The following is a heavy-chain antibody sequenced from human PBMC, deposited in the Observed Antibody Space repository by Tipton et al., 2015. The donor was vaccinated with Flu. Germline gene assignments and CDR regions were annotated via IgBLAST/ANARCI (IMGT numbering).Heavy chain of an antibody. CDR3: ARGLYGSGSYERRYFDS. V-gene: IGHV4-34*01. CDR1: GGSFSGYY. J-gene: IGHJ4*02. D-gene: IGHD3-10*01. Sequence: TLSLTCAVYGGSFSGYYWSWICQPPGKGLEWIGEINHSGSINYNPSLKSRVTILVDTSKNQFSLKLRSVTAADTAVYYCARGLYGSGSYERRYFDSWGQGTLVTVSS. CDR2: INHSGSI.